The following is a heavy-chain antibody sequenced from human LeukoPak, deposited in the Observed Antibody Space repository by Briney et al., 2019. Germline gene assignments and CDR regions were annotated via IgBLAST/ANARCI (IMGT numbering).Heavy chain of an antibody. CDR2: IYSTDKT. D-gene: IGHD3-22*01. V-gene: IGHV3-53*01. J-gene: IGHJ6*04. CDR3: AREIGYYFDNHSSRLRGRFDV. CDR1: GFTFSDYY. Sequence: PGGSLRLSCAASGFTFSDYYMSWIRQAPGKGLEWVSVIYSTDKTNYADSVQGRFTISRDPSKNTVYLQMNSLRGEDTAVYYCAREIGYYFDNHSSRLRGRFDVWGTGTTVIVSS.